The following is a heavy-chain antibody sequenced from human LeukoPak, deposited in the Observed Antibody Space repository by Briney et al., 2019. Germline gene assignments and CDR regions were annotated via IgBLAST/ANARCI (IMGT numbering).Heavy chain of an antibody. V-gene: IGHV1-18*01. CDR1: GYTFTTYG. J-gene: IGHJ5*02. CDR2: ISAYNGNT. D-gene: IGHD6-13*01. CDR3: AKAGTIVGLANWFDP. Sequence: GASVKVSCKASGYTFTTYGITWVRQAPGHGLEWMGWISAYNGNTNYAQKLQGRVTMTTDTSTSTAYMELRSLRSDDTAVYYCAKAGTIVGLANWFDPWGQGTLVTVSS.